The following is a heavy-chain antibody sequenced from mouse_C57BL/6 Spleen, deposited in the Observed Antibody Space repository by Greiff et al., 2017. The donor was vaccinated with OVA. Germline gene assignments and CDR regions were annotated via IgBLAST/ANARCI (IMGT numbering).Heavy chain of an antibody. J-gene: IGHJ2*01. Sequence: EVHLVESGGGLVKPGGSLKLSCAASGFTFSDYGMHWVRQAPEKGLEWVAYISSGSSTIYYADTVKGRFTISRDNAKNTLFLQMTSLRSEDTAMYYCARIYDGYPYYFDYWGQGTTLTVSS. V-gene: IGHV5-17*01. CDR3: ARIYDGYPYYFDY. CDR2: ISSGSSTI. CDR1: GFTFSDYG. D-gene: IGHD2-3*01.